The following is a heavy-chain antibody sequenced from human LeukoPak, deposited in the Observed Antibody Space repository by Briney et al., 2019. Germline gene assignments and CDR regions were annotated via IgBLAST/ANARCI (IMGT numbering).Heavy chain of an antibody. J-gene: IGHJ6*02. Sequence: SETLSLTCAVYGGSFSGYYWSWIRQPPGKGLEWIGEINHSGSTNYNPSLKSRVTISVDTSKNQFSLKLSSVTAADTAVYYCAKSVRKCSRTSCPPSNYYYGMDGWGQRTTVTVSS. V-gene: IGHV4-34*01. CDR3: AKSVRKCSRTSCPPSNYYYGMDG. D-gene: IGHD2-2*01. CDR1: GGSFSGYY. CDR2: INHSGST.